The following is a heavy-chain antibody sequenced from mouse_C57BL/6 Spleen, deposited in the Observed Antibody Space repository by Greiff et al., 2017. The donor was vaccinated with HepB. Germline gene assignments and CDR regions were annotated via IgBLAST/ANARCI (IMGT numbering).Heavy chain of an antibody. CDR1: GYTFTSYW. J-gene: IGHJ4*01. D-gene: IGHD2-5*01. V-gene: IGHV1-55*01. Sequence: QVQLQQPGAELVKPGASVKMSCKASGYTFTSYWITWVKQRPGQGLEWIGDIYPGSGSTNYNEKFKSKATLTVDTSSSTAYMQLSSLTSEDSAVYYCARYAYYSNPYYAMDYWGLGTSVTVSS. CDR2: IYPGSGST. CDR3: ARYAYYSNPYYAMDY.